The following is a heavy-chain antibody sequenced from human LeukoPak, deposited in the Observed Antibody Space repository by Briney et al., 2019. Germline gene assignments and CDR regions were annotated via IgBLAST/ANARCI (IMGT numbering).Heavy chain of an antibody. CDR3: ARDRAYGDHYFDY. CDR2: IYTSGST. D-gene: IGHD4-17*01. J-gene: IGHJ4*02. V-gene: IGHV4-4*07. Sequence: SGTLSLTCTVSGGSISNYYWSWIRQPAGKGLEWIGRIYTSGSTNYNPSLKSRVTMSVDTSKNQFSLRLSSVTAADTAVYYCARDRAYGDHYFDYWGQGTLVTVSS. CDR1: GGSISNYY.